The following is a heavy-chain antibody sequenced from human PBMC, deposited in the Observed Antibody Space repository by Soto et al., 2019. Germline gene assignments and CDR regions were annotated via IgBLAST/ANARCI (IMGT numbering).Heavy chain of an antibody. D-gene: IGHD2-21*02. CDR1: GGSVSSGSYY. CDR2: IYYSGST. V-gene: IGHV4-61*01. Sequence: QMQLQESGPGLVKPSETLSLTCTVSGGSVSSGSYYWSWIRQPPGKGLEWIGYIYYSGSTNYNPSLKSRVTISVDTSKNQFSLKLSSVTAADTAVYYCARALAYCGGDCYSGRFDYWGQGTLVTVSS. CDR3: ARALAYCGGDCYSGRFDY. J-gene: IGHJ4*02.